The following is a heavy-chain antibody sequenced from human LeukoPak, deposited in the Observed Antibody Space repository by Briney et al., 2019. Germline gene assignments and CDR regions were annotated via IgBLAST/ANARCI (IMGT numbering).Heavy chain of an antibody. CDR1: GGTFSSYA. CDR2: IIPIFGTA. Sequence: SVKVSCKSSGGTFSSYAISWVRQAPGQGLEWMGGIIPIFGTANYAQKFQGRVTITTDESTSTAYMELSSLRSEDTAVYYCARPSDSSGSDAFDIWGQGTMVTVSS. V-gene: IGHV1-69*05. CDR3: ARPSDSSGSDAFDI. J-gene: IGHJ3*02. D-gene: IGHD3-22*01.